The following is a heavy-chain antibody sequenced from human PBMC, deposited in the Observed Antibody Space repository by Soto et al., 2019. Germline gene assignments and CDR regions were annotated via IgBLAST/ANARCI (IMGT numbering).Heavy chain of an antibody. D-gene: IGHD3-9*01. CDR3: AIVVRYFDWPQEQGFDY. CDR1: GGTFSSYA. V-gene: IGHV1-69*01. Sequence: QVQLVQSGAEVKKPGSSVKVSCKASGGTFSSYAISWVRQAPGQGLEWMGGIIPIFGTANYAQKFQGRVTITADESTRTAYMELSSLRSEDTAVYYCAIVVRYFDWPQEQGFDYWGQGTLVTVSS. CDR2: IIPIFGTA. J-gene: IGHJ4*02.